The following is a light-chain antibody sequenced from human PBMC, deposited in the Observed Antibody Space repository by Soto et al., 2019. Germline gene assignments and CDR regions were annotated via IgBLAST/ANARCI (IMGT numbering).Light chain of an antibody. Sequence: VLTQSPATLSLSPGERATLSCRASLNVNSYLAWYQQKPGQAPRLLREGESTREKGRTDRFSGSGSGTEFTLTRRRRQEEEGEGEEGKKDNNWPPITFGQGTRLEIK. CDR1: LNVNSY. J-gene: IGKJ5*01. CDR2: GES. CDR3: KKDNNWPPIT. V-gene: IGKV3-15*01.